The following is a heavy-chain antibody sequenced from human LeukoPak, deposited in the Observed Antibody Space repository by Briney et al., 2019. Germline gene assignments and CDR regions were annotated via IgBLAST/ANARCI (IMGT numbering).Heavy chain of an antibody. V-gene: IGHV3-48*03. Sequence: GGSLRLSCAASGVTFSNYEMHWVRQAPGKGLEWVSYISSSGSDIYYADSVQGRFTISRDNAKNSLYLHMNSLRAEDTAVYYCARDYGGSSPFDYWGQGTLVTVSS. D-gene: IGHD4-23*01. J-gene: IGHJ4*02. CDR1: GVTFSNYE. CDR2: ISSSGSDI. CDR3: ARDYGGSSPFDY.